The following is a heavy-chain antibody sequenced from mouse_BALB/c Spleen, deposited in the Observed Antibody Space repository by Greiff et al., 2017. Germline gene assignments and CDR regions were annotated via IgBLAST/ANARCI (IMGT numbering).Heavy chain of an antibody. V-gene: IGHV1S29*02. CDR3: ARVYYYGSSYPFAY. D-gene: IGHD1-1*01. Sequence: SGPELVKPGASVKISCKASGYTFTDYNMHWVKQSHGKSLEWIGYIYPYNGGTGYNQKFKSKATLTVDNSSSTAYMELRSLTSEDSAVYYCARVYYYGSSYPFAYWGQGTLVTVSA. CDR1: GYTFTDYN. CDR2: IYPYNGGT. J-gene: IGHJ3*01.